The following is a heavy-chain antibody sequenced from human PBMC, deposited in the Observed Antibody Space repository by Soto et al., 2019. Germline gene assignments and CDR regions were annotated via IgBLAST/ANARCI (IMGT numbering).Heavy chain of an antibody. Sequence: SVKVSCKSSGGTFSSYTISWVRQAPGQGLEWMGRIIPILGIANYAQKFLGRVTITADKSTSTAYMELSSLRSEDTAVYYCARGFIAAAGTPGVDYWGQGTLVTVSS. CDR3: ARGFIAAAGTPGVDY. CDR1: GGTFSSYT. D-gene: IGHD6-13*01. CDR2: IIPILGIA. V-gene: IGHV1-69*02. J-gene: IGHJ4*02.